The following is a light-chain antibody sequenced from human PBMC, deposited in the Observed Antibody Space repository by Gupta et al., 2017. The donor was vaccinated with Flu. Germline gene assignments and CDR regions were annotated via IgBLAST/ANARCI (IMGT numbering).Light chain of an antibody. V-gene: IGKV1-12*01. CDR1: QHIGSW. CDR3: QQAKSFPLS. Sequence: GGRVSITCRASQHIGSWLAWYQKKPGQAPKVLIYAASSLQSGVPSRFSGSGYGTDFTLTISSLQPEDFATYFCQQAKSFPLSFGGGTKVEMK. CDR2: AAS. J-gene: IGKJ4*01.